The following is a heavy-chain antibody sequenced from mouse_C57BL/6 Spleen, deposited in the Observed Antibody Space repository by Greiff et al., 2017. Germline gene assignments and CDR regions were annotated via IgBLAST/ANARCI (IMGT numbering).Heavy chain of an antibody. V-gene: IGHV1-15*01. CDR2: IDPETGGT. J-gene: IGHJ4*01. CDR1: GYTFTDYE. D-gene: IGHD2-5*01. Sequence: VQRVESGAELVRPGASVTLSCKASGYTFTDYEMHWVKQTPVHGLEWIGAIDPETGGTAYNQKFKGKAILTADKSSSTAYMELRSLTSEDSAVYYCTRDYSNHVYAMDYWGQGTSVTVSS. CDR3: TRDYSNHVYAMDY.